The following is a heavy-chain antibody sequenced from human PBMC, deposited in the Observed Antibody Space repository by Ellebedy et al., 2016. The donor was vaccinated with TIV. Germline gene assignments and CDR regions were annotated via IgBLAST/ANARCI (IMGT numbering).Heavy chain of an antibody. CDR3: AKGGAGSSLTQFDY. Sequence: GGSLRLSXAASGFTFSSYAMSWVRQAPGKGLEWVSAISGSGVSTYYADSVKGRFTISRDNSKNTLYLQMNSLRAEDTAVYYCAKGGAGSSLTQFDYWGQGTLVTVSS. J-gene: IGHJ4*02. D-gene: IGHD6-6*01. CDR2: ISGSGVST. CDR1: GFTFSSYA. V-gene: IGHV3-23*01.